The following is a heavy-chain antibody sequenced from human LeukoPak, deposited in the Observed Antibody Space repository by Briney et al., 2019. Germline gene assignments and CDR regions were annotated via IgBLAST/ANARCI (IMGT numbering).Heavy chain of an antibody. CDR3: ARELRGSFDS. J-gene: IGHJ4*02. CDR1: GGSISSGGYS. CDR2: IYHSGST. V-gene: IGHV4-30-2*01. D-gene: IGHD3-10*01. Sequence: SETLSLTCAVSGGSISSGGYSWSWIRQPPGKGLEWIGYIYHSGSTYYNPPLKSRVTISVDRSKNQFSLKLSSVTAADTAVYYCARELRGSFDSWGQGTLVTVSS.